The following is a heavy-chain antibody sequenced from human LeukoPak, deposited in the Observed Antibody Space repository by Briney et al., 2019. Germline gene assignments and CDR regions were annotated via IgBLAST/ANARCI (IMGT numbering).Heavy chain of an antibody. Sequence: GGSLRLSCAASGFIFSIYGMHWVRQSPGKGLEWVAVIWNDGSNKYYADSVKGRFTISRDNSKNTLFLQMNSLRAEDTAVYYCARASGSFDYWGQGTLVTVSS. CDR1: GFIFSIYG. D-gene: IGHD1-26*01. V-gene: IGHV3-33*01. J-gene: IGHJ4*02. CDR3: ARASGSFDY. CDR2: IWNDGSNK.